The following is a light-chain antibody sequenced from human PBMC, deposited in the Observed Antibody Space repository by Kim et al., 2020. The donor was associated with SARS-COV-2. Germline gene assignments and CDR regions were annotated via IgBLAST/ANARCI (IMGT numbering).Light chain of an antibody. CDR2: KAS. V-gene: IGKV1-5*03. J-gene: IGKJ4*01. CDR3: QQYDRNPLT. Sequence: EAGGARVTITCRASQSIKNGLAWYEQKPGKAPRALINKASDVESGVPSRFSGSAFGTEFTLTISSLQPDDFASYYCQQYDRNPLTFGGGTKVDIK. CDR1: QSIKNG.